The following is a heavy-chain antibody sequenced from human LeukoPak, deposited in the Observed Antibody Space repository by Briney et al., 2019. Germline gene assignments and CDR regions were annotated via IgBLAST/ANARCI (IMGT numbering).Heavy chain of an antibody. D-gene: IGHD6-19*01. V-gene: IGHV3-30*18. J-gene: IGHJ3*02. CDR2: ISYDGSNK. CDR1: GFIFSSHS. Sequence: PGGSLRLSCAASGFIFSSHSMNWVRQAPGKGLEWVAVISYDGSNKYFADSVKGRFTISRDNSKNTLYLQMNSLRAEDTAVYYCAKDSGIAVAGTLRAFDIWGQGTMVTVSS. CDR3: AKDSGIAVAGTLRAFDI.